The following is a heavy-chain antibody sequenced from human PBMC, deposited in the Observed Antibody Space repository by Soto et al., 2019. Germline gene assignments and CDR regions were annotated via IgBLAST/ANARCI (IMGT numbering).Heavy chain of an antibody. Sequence: GESLKFSCQTSGYTFTNYWIGWVRHMPGRGLEWMGLIFPRDSDTRYNSSFEGQVTISSDRSIATAYLQWTSLKASDTAIYFCARLGSLLQPIDYWGQGTPDTVSS. V-gene: IGHV5-51*01. CDR1: GYTFTNYW. CDR3: ARLGSLLQPIDY. D-gene: IGHD4-4*01. J-gene: IGHJ4*02. CDR2: IFPRDSDT.